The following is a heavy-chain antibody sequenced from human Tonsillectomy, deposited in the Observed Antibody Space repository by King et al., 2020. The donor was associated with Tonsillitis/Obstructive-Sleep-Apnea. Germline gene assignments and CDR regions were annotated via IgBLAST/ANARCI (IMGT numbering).Heavy chain of an antibody. Sequence: VQLVESGGGVVQPGRSLRLSCAASGFTFRNYGMHWVRQAPGKGLVWVAVIWFDGSNKYFAESVKGRFTISRDNSKNKLYLQMNSMRAEDTAVYYCARGYFGARPSYFYNYMDVWGKGTTVTVSS. CDR1: GFTFRNYG. D-gene: IGHD3-3*01. CDR2: IWFDGSNK. V-gene: IGHV3-33*01. CDR3: ARGYFGARPSYFYNYMDV. J-gene: IGHJ6*03.